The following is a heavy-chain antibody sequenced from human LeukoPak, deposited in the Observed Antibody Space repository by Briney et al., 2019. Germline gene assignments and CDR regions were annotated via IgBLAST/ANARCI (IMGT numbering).Heavy chain of an antibody. J-gene: IGHJ4*02. CDR2: IYYTGST. Sequence: SETLSLTCIVSGGSISGYYWSWIRQPPGKGLEWIGYIYYTGSTNYNPSLKSRVTISVDTSKNQLSLKLSSVTAADTAVYYCARRGYSGYERFDYWGQGTLVTVSA. D-gene: IGHD5-12*01. CDR1: GGSISGYY. V-gene: IGHV4-59*08. CDR3: ARRGYSGYERFDY.